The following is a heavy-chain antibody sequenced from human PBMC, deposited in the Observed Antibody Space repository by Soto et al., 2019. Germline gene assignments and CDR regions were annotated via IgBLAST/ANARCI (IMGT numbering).Heavy chain of an antibody. CDR2: IYYSGST. CDR3: ARLGVAGPYYFDY. CDR1: GGSISSGGYY. J-gene: IGHJ4*02. D-gene: IGHD1-1*01. V-gene: IGHV4-31*03. Sequence: PSETLSLTCTVSGGSISSGGYYWSWIRQHPGKGMEWIGYIYYSGSTYYNPSLKSRVTISVDTSKNQFSLKLSSATAADTAVYYCARLGVAGPYYFDYWGQGILVTVSS.